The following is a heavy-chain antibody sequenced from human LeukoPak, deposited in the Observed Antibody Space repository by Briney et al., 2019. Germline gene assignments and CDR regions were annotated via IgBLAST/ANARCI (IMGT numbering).Heavy chain of an antibody. V-gene: IGHV4-39*01. CDR2: IYYSGST. CDR1: GGSISSSSYY. Sequence: SETLSLTCTVSGGSISSSSYYWGWIRQPPGKGLEWIGSIYYSGSTYYNPPLKSRVTISVDTSKNQFSLKLSSVTAADTAVYYCARHRVTIFGVVKQNRNYYMDVWGKGTTVTVSS. J-gene: IGHJ6*03. CDR3: ARHRVTIFGVVKQNRNYYMDV. D-gene: IGHD3-3*01.